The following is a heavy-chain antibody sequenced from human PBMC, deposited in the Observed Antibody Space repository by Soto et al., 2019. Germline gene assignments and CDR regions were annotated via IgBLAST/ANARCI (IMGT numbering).Heavy chain of an antibody. CDR1: GYTFTSYD. V-gene: IGHV1-8*01. Sequence: ASVKVSCKASGYTFTSYDINWVRQATGQGLEWMGWMNPNSGNTGYAQKFQGRVTMTRNTSISTAYMELSSLRSEDTAVYYCARAVRTIFGVVIRLYYYYYMDVWGKGTTVTVSS. J-gene: IGHJ6*03. D-gene: IGHD3-3*01. CDR3: ARAVRTIFGVVIRLYYYYYMDV. CDR2: MNPNSGNT.